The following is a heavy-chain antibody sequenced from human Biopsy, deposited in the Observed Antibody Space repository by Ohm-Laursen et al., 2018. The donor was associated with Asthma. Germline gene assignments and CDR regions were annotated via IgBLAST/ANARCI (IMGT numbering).Heavy chain of an antibody. Sequence: SVKVSCKTSGDTFRTSAFSWVRQAPGQGLEWLGGIMTVFGTTNYAQKFQGRVTITADESTSTAYMEVASLRSEDTAIYYCARCQVGYSSGWSLLLKKIYYSGMDVWGQGTAVTVSS. D-gene: IGHD6-19*01. CDR1: GDTFRTSA. J-gene: IGHJ6*02. V-gene: IGHV1-69*13. CDR3: ARCQVGYSSGWSLLLKKIYYSGMDV. CDR2: IMTVFGTT.